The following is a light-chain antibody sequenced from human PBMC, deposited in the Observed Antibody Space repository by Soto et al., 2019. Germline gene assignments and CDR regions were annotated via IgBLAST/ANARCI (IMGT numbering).Light chain of an antibody. V-gene: IGKV3-20*01. CDR1: QSFNSIY. J-gene: IGKJ1*01. CDR3: QHYVTSLTT. Sequence: EIVLTQSPGTLSLSPGERATLSCRASQSFNSIYLAWYQQKPGQAPRLLIYGASSRATGIPDRFSGSGSGTDFTLTISRLEPEDFAVYYCQHYVTSLTTFGQGTKVDIK. CDR2: GAS.